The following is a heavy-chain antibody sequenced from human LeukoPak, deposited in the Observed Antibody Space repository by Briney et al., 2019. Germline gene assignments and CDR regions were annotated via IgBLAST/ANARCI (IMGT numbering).Heavy chain of an antibody. J-gene: IGHJ4*02. CDR1: GGSISSGSYY. D-gene: IGHD6-13*01. CDR2: IYTSGST. V-gene: IGHV4-61*02. Sequence: SETLSLTCTDSGGSISSGSYYWSWIRQPAGKGLEWLGRIYTSGSTNYNPSLKSRVTISVDTSKHQFSLKLSAVTAADTAVCYCARAGYSSSWDEGFDYWGQGTLVTVSS. CDR3: ARAGYSSSWDEGFDY.